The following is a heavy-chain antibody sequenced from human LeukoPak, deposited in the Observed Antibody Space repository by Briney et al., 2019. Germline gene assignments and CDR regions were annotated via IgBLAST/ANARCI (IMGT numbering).Heavy chain of an antibody. Sequence: SETLSLTCTVSGGSISSYYWSWIRQPPGKGLEWIGYIYYSGSTNYNPSLKSRVTISVDTSKNQFSLKLSSVTAADTAVYYCARHFSSGWYRYFDLWGRGTLVTVSS. CDR2: IYYSGST. J-gene: IGHJ2*01. D-gene: IGHD6-19*01. V-gene: IGHV4-59*08. CDR3: ARHFSSGWYRYFDL. CDR1: GGSISSYY.